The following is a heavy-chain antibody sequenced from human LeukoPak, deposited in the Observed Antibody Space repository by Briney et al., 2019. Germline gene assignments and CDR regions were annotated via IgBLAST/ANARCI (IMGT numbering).Heavy chain of an antibody. CDR2: IYHSGTT. V-gene: IGHV4-38-2*02. J-gene: IGHJ5*02. Sequence: SETLSLTCTVSGYSISSGYYWGWIRQPPGKGLEWIGSIYHSGTTYYNPSLKSRVTISVDTSKNQFSLKLSSVTAADTAVYYCARNIFWSGSYYDHWGQGTLVTVSS. CDR3: ARNIFWSGSYYDH. CDR1: GYSISSGYY. D-gene: IGHD3-3*01.